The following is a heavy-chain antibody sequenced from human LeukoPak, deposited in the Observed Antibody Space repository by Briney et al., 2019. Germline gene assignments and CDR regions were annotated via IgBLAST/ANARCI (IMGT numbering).Heavy chain of an antibody. D-gene: IGHD6-13*01. J-gene: IGHJ4*02. CDR3: AKNRQQLDY. CDR2: ISGSGGNT. V-gene: IGHV3-23*01. Sequence: GASLRLSCAASGFTFSNYAMSWVRQAPGKGLEWVSTISGSGGNTYYADSVKGRLTISRDSSKNTLYLQMNSLRAEDTAVYYCAKNRQQLDYWGQGTLVTVSS. CDR1: GFTFSNYA.